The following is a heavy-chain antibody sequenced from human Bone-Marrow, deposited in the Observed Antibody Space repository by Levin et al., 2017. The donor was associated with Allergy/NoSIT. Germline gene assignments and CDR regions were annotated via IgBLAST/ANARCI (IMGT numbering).Heavy chain of an antibody. D-gene: IGHD4-17*01. Sequence: GGSLRLSCAASGFTFSYYDMHWVRQTTGKGLEWVSGIDSAGDTYYPGSVKGRFTISRENARNSLYLQLNSLRAGDTAVYYCARGRSGDFDFWGQGTLVTVSS. V-gene: IGHV3-13*01. CDR3: ARGRSGDFDF. CDR1: GFTFSYYD. J-gene: IGHJ4*02. CDR2: IDSAGDT.